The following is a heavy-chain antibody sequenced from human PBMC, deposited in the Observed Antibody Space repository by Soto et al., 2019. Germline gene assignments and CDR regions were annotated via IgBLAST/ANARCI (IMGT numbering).Heavy chain of an antibody. Sequence: SETLSLTCTVSGGSISSGGYYWSWIRHHPWKGLEWIGYIYYSGSTYYNPSLKSRVTISVDTSKNQFSLKLSSVTAADTAVYYCASYYYYDSSGYYAHAFDIWGQGTMVTVSS. J-gene: IGHJ3*02. CDR3: ASYYYYDSSGYYAHAFDI. CDR1: GGSISSGGYY. V-gene: IGHV4-31*03. CDR2: IYYSGST. D-gene: IGHD3-22*01.